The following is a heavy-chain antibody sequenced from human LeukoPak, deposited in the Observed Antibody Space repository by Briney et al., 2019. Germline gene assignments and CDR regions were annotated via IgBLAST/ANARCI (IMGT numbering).Heavy chain of an antibody. V-gene: IGHV4-38-2*01. CDR3: AGSFSGSYSLGDY. CDR1: GYSISSGYY. J-gene: IGHJ4*02. CDR2: IYHSGST. Sequence: PSETLSLTCAVSGYSISSGYYWGWIRQPPGKGLEWIGSIYHSGSTYYNPSLKSRVTISVDTSKNQFSLKPSSVTAADTAVYYCAGSFSGSYSLGDYWGQGTLVTVSS. D-gene: IGHD3-10*01.